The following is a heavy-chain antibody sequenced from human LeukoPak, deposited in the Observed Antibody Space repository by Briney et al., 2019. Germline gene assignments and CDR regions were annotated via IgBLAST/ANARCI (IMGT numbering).Heavy chain of an antibody. Sequence: GGSLRLSCAASGFTIEDYGMSWVRHSPGKGLEWVSGINWNDGSTGYADPVKGRLTISRDNAKNSLYLQMNSLRAEDTAVYYCARDEGSGSYPYYFDYWGQGTLVTVSS. V-gene: IGHV3-20*04. CDR3: ARDEGSGSYPYYFDY. CDR1: GFTIEDYG. D-gene: IGHD1-26*01. CDR2: INWNDGST. J-gene: IGHJ4*02.